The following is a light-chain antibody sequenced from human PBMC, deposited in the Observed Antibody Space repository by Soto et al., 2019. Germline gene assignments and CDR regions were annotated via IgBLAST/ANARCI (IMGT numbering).Light chain of an antibody. CDR2: AAS. J-gene: IGKJ3*01. Sequence: PLTQSPSSLSASVGDRVIMTCRASQGISSYLAWYQQKPGKAPTLLIYAASTLETGVPSRFSGSGSGTAFTLTISSLQPEDFATYYCQQLNIYPFTFGPGTKVDIK. V-gene: IGKV1-9*01. CDR3: QQLNIYPFT. CDR1: QGISSY.